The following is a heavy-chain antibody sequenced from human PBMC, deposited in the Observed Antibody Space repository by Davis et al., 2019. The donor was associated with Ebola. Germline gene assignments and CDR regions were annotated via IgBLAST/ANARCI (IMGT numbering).Heavy chain of an antibody. Sequence: MPGGSLRLSCVVYGGSFSGYYWSWIRQPPGKGLEWIGEINHSGSTNYNPSLKSRVTISVDTSKNQFSLKLSSVTAADTAVYYCARHVQYCSSTSCYSGYYYYGMDVWGQGTTVTVSS. CDR3: ARHVQYCSSTSCYSGYYYYGMDV. CDR1: GGSFSGYY. CDR2: INHSGST. D-gene: IGHD2-2*01. V-gene: IGHV4-34*01. J-gene: IGHJ6*02.